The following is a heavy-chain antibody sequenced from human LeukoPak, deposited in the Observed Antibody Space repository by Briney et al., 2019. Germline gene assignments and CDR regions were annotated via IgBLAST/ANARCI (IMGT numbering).Heavy chain of an antibody. CDR2: IKQDGSEK. Sequence: GGSLRLSCAASGFTFSSYWMSWVRQAPGKGLEWVANIKQDGSEKYYVDSVKGRFTISRDYAKNSLYLQINSLRAEDATVYYCARDKEVYYYASGSLGYWGQGTLVTVSS. CDR3: ARDKEVYYYASGSLGY. CDR1: GFTFSSYW. J-gene: IGHJ4*02. V-gene: IGHV3-7*03. D-gene: IGHD3-10*01.